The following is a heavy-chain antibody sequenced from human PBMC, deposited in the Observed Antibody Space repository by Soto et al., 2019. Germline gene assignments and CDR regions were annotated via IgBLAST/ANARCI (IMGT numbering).Heavy chain of an antibody. J-gene: IGHJ5*02. CDR2: IIPIFGTA. CDR3: ARGCSGGSCYRTNWFDP. D-gene: IGHD2-15*01. Sequence: QVQLVQSGAEVKKPGSSVKVSCKASGGTFSSYAISWVRQAPGQGLEWMGGIIPIFGTANYAQKFQGRITITADESTSTAYMELSSLRSEDTAVYYCARGCSGGSCYRTNWFDPWGQGTLVTVSS. V-gene: IGHV1-69*01. CDR1: GGTFSSYA.